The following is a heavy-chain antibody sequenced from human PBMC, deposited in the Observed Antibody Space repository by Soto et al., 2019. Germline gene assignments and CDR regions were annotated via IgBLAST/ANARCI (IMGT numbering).Heavy chain of an antibody. D-gene: IGHD4-17*01. CDR2: INHSGST. Sequence: PSETLSLTCAVYGGSFSGYYWSWIRQPPGKGLEWIGEINHSGSTNYNPSLKSRVTISVDTSKNQFSLKLSSVTAADTAVYYCARKGRRLTLGYWGQGTLVTVSS. CDR3: ARKGRRLTLGY. J-gene: IGHJ4*02. V-gene: IGHV4-34*01. CDR1: GGSFSGYY.